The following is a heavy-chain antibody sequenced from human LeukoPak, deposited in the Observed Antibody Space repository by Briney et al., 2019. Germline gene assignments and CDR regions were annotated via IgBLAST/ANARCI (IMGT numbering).Heavy chain of an antibody. CDR3: ARVMDYGLYYFDY. D-gene: IGHD4-17*01. CDR2: IYSGGTT. J-gene: IGHJ4*02. CDR1: GFTVSSNY. Sequence: GGSLRLFCAASGFTVSSNYMTWVRQAPGKGLEWVSVIYSGGTTYYADSVKGRFTISRDNSKNTLYLQTNSLRAEDTAVYYCARVMDYGLYYFDYWGQGTLVTVSS. V-gene: IGHV3-53*01.